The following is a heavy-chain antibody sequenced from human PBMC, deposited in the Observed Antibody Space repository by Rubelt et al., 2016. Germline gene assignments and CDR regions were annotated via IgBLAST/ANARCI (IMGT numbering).Heavy chain of an antibody. CDR2: ISSSSSYI. Sequence: EVQLVESGGGLVKPGGSLRLSCAASGFTFSSYSMNWVRQAPGKGLEWVSSISSSSSYIYYADSVKGRFTIPRDNAKNSLYRQMNSLRAEDTAVYYCARDLDDAFDIWGQGTMVTVSS. V-gene: IGHV3-21*01. CDR1: GFTFSSYS. J-gene: IGHJ3*02. CDR3: ARDLDDAFDI.